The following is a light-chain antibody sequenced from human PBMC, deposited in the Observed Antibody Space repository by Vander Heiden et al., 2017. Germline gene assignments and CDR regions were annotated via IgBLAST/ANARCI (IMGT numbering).Light chain of an antibody. J-gene: IGKJ3*01. V-gene: IGKV1-27*01. Sequence: DIQMTQSPSSQSVSVGDRVTITGRASQGIKNYLVWYQQKPGKGPKLLIYAASTLQSGVPSRFSGSGSGTDFTLTISSLQPEDVATYYCQKYNSAPFTFGPGTKVDIK. CDR2: AAS. CDR1: QGIKNY. CDR3: QKYNSAPFT.